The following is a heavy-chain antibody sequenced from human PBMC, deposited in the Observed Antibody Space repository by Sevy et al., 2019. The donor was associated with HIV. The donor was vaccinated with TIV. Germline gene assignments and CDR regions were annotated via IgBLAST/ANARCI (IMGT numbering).Heavy chain of an antibody. D-gene: IGHD6-13*01. J-gene: IGHJ6*02. Sequence: GGSLRLSCAASGFTFSSYAMNWVRQAPGKGLEWVSSISSSSSHIYAADSLKGRFTIPRDNAKNSLFLQMNSLRAEDTAIYYCARVAADDPDFYYYGMDVWGQGTTVTVSS. CDR3: ARVAADDPDFYYYGMDV. V-gene: IGHV3-21*01. CDR1: GFTFSSYA. CDR2: ISSSSSHI.